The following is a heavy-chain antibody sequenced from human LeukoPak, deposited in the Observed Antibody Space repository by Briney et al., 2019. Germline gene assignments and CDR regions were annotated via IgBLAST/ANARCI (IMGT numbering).Heavy chain of an antibody. Sequence: SETLSLTCTVSGYSISSGYYWGWIRQPPGKGLEWIGSIYHSGSTNYNPSLKSRVTISVDTSKNQFSLKLSSVTAADTAVYYCARVLTSSGWYWLSYYFDYWGQGTLVTVSS. CDR2: IYHSGST. D-gene: IGHD6-19*01. CDR1: GYSISSGYY. CDR3: ARVLTSSGWYWLSYYFDY. V-gene: IGHV4-38-2*02. J-gene: IGHJ4*02.